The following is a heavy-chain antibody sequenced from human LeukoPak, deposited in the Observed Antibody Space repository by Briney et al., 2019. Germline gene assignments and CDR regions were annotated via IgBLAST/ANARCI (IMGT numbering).Heavy chain of an antibody. CDR2: IIPILGIA. CDR3: ASGRSSGYYYGIDV. CDR1: GGTFSSYT. Sequence: SVKVSCKASGGTFSSYTISWVRQAPGQGLEWMGRIIPILGIANYPQKFQGRVTITADKSTSTAYMELSSLRSEDTAVYYCASGRSSGYYYGIDVWGQGTTVTVSS. J-gene: IGHJ6*02. D-gene: IGHD3-10*01. V-gene: IGHV1-69*02.